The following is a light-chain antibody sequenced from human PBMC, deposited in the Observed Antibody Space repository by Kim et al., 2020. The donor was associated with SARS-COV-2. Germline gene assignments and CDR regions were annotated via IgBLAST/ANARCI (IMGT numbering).Light chain of an antibody. CDR3: QQSSSTPRS. CDR2: AAS. Sequence: SASVGDRVTITCRASQSIRNFLNWYQQKPGKDPKLLIYAASSLHTGVPSRFSGSGSGTDFTLTINSRQPEDFATYYCQQSSSTPRSFGPGTKLEI. J-gene: IGKJ2*01. V-gene: IGKV1-39*01. CDR1: QSIRNF.